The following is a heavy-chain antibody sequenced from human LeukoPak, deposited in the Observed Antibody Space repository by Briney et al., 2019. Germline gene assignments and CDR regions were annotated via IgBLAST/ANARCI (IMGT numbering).Heavy chain of an antibody. V-gene: IGHV3-7*01. CDR2: IDQDGSGT. Sequence: PGGSLRLSCASSGFIFGSHRMSWVRQAPGKGLEWVANIDQDGSGTFYADSLKGRFTISRDNAKNLLYLQMNSLRVEDTAVYYCVRGNEAYWGQGTLVTVSS. CDR3: VRGNEAY. J-gene: IGHJ1*01. CDR1: GFIFGSHR.